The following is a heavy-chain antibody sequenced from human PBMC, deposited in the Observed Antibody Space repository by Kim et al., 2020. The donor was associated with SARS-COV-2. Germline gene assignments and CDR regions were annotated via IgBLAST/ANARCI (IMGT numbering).Heavy chain of an antibody. CDR1: GFSFNNYG. V-gene: IGHV3-23*01. Sequence: GGSLRLSCVASGFSFNNYGGAWVRQAPGKGLEGVSGIGVGGSTSHADAVKGRFSMSRDTSKTTLFLQRNSLGADDSAVYYCARYRGGSTPYDHWGRGTLVSVSS. CDR2: IGVGGST. J-gene: IGHJ4*02. D-gene: IGHD3-16*01. CDR3: ARYRGGSTPYDH.